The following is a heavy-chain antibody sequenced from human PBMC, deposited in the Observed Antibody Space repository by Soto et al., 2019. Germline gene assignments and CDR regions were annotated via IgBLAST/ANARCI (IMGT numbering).Heavy chain of an antibody. Sequence: ASVKVSCKASGGTFSSYAISWVRQAPGQGLEWMGGIIPIFGTANYAQKFQGRVTITADKTTSTAYMELSSLRSEDTAGYYCASHLELWYPYDYWGQGTLVTVSS. CDR3: ASHLELWYPYDY. CDR2: IIPIFGTA. J-gene: IGHJ4*02. D-gene: IGHD5-18*01. CDR1: GGTFSSYA. V-gene: IGHV1-69*06.